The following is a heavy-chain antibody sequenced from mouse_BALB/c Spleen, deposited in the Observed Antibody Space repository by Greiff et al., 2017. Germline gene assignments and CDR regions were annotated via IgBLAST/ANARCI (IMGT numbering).Heavy chain of an antibody. D-gene: IGHD2-3*01. CDR3: ARDFDGYYYFDY. CDR2: INSNGGST. J-gene: IGHJ2*01. CDR1: GFTFSSYG. V-gene: IGHV5-6-3*01. Sequence: EVQLVESGGGLVQPGGSLKLSCAASGFTFSSYGMSWVRQTPDKRLELVATINSNGGSTYYPDSVKGRFTISRDNAKNTLYLQMSSLKSEDTAMYYCARDFDGYYYFDYWGQGTTLTVSS.